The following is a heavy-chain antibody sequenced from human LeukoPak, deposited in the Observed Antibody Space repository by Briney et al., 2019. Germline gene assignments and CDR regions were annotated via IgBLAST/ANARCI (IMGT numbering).Heavy chain of an antibody. CDR1: GFTFSKYS. D-gene: IGHD1-26*01. Sequence: KSGGSLRLSCVGSGFTFSKYSMNWVRQAPGKGLEWVSAISSASDYIYQADSVKGRFTISRDNAEKSLFLQMNSLRPEDTAVYYCARDRVVGATRGELDYWGQGTLVAVS. V-gene: IGHV3-21*01. CDR2: ISSASDYI. J-gene: IGHJ4*02. CDR3: ARDRVVGATRGELDY.